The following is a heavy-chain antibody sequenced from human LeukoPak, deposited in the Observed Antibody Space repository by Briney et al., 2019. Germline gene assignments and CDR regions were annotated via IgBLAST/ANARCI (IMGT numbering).Heavy chain of an antibody. CDR2: ISNSGSTK. Sequence: GGSLRLSCAASGFTFCSYEMNWIRQAPGKGLEWISYISNSGSTKYYADSVKGRFTISRDNAKNSLYLQMDSLRAEDTALYYCTTDRGFSTFDYWGQGTLVTVSS. CDR3: TTDRGFSTFDY. V-gene: IGHV3-48*03. D-gene: IGHD3-3*02. CDR1: GFTFCSYE. J-gene: IGHJ4*02.